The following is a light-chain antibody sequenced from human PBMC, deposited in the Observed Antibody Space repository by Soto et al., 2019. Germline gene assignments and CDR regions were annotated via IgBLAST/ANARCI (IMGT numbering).Light chain of an antibody. CDR1: SSNIGNNY. CDR2: ENN. V-gene: IGLV1-51*02. J-gene: IGLJ2*01. CDR3: GTWDSSLSAVV. Sequence: QSVLTQPPLVSAAPGQTVTISCSGRSSNIGNNYVSWYQQLPGTAPKLLIYENNMRPSGIPDRFSGSKSGTSATLGITGLQTGDEADYYCGTWDSSLSAVVFGGGTKLTVL.